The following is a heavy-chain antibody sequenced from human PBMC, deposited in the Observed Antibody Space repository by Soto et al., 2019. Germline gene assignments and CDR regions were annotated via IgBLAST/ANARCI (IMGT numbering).Heavy chain of an antibody. CDR2: MNPNSGNT. Sequence: QVQLVQSGAEVKKPGASVKVSCKASGYTFTSYDINWVRQATGQGFEYLGWMNPNSGNTGYVKKFQGRVTMTKDTSISTTKMELTSLRSEDTAVYYCARGIKHGAYTRWLDPWGPGTLVTVSS. CDR3: ARGIKHGAYTRWLDP. J-gene: IGHJ5*02. V-gene: IGHV1-8*01. CDR1: GYTFTSYD. D-gene: IGHD4-17*01.